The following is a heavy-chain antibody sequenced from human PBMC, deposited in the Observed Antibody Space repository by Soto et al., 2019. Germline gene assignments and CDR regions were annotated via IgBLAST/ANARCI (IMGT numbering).Heavy chain of an antibody. CDR1: GFTFSSYS. D-gene: IGHD6-19*01. Sequence: GGSLRLSCAASGFTFSSYSMNWVRQAPGKGLEWVSSISSSSSYIYYADSVKGRFTISRDNAKNSLYLQMNSLRAGDTAVYYCASLSSGGYRGDAFDIWGQGTMVTVSS. J-gene: IGHJ3*02. CDR3: ASLSSGGYRGDAFDI. CDR2: ISSSSSYI. V-gene: IGHV3-21*01.